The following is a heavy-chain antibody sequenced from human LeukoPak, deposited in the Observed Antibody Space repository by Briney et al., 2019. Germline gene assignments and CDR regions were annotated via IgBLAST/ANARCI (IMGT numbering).Heavy chain of an antibody. D-gene: IGHD3-10*01. J-gene: IGHJ1*01. CDR2: IDPSDSYT. V-gene: IGHV5-10-1*01. CDR3: ATLTYGSGSYTYFQH. Sequence: GESLKISCKGSGYSFTSYWISWVRQMPGKGLEWMGRIDPSDSYTNYSPSFQGHVTISADKSIRTAYLQWSSLKASDTAMYYCATLTYGSGSYTYFQHWGQGTLVTVSS. CDR1: GYSFTSYW.